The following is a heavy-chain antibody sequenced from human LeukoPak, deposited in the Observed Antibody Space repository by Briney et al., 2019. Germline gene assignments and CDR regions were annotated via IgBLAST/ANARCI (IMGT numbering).Heavy chain of an antibody. CDR3: ARDGEMATIENYFEY. CDR2: IYYSGTA. V-gene: IGHV4-39*07. Sequence: PSETLSLTCTVSGGSISSSSYYWGWIRQPPGKGLEWIGSIYYSGTAHYNPSLKSRVTISVDTTKNQFSLRLRSVTAADTAMYFCARDGEMATIENYFEYWGQGTLVTVSS. D-gene: IGHD5-24*01. CDR1: GGSISSSSYY. J-gene: IGHJ4*02.